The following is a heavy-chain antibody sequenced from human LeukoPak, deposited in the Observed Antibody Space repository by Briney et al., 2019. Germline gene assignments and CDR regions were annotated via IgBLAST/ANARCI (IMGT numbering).Heavy chain of an antibody. V-gene: IGHV3-30*18. CDR3: AKDGLMRFFDY. D-gene: IGHD2-8*01. J-gene: IGHJ4*02. Sequence: TGGSLRLSCAASGFIFSSYDMYWVRQAPGKGLDWVAVISNDGNNKQYADSVKGRFTISRDNSKNTLYLQMNSLRADDTAVYHCAKDGLMRFFDYWGQGTLVTVSS. CDR2: ISNDGNNK. CDR1: GFIFSSYD.